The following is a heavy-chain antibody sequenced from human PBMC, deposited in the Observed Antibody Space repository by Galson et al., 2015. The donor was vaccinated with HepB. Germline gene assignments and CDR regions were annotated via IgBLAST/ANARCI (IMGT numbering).Heavy chain of an antibody. D-gene: IGHD3-22*01. CDR3: ARAYYDSSGAIDY. Sequence: SVKVSCKASGYTFTGYYMHWVRQAPGQGLEWMGWINPNSGGTNYAQKFQGRVTMTRDTSISTAYMELSRLRSDDTAVYYCARAYYDSSGAIDYWGQGTLVTVSS. J-gene: IGHJ4*02. CDR1: GYTFTGYY. CDR2: INPNSGGT. V-gene: IGHV1-2*02.